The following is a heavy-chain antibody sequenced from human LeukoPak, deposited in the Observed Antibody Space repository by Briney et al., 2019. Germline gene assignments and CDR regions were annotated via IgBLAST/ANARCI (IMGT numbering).Heavy chain of an antibody. Sequence: SETLSLTCTVSGGSISSYYWSWIRQPAGKGLEWIGRIYTSGSTTYNPSLERRVTMSVDTSKNQFFLKLSSVTAADTAVYYCARRFPRYYYDNSGYFDYWGQGTLVTVSS. J-gene: IGHJ4*02. V-gene: IGHV4-4*07. CDR3: ARRFPRYYYDNSGYFDY. CDR1: GGSISSYY. D-gene: IGHD3-22*01. CDR2: IYTSGST.